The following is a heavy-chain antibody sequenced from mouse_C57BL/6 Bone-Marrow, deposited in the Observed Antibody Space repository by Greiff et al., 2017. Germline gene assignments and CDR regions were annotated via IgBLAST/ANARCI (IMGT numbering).Heavy chain of an antibody. Sequence: VQLVESGAELAKPGASVKLSCKASGYTFTSYWMHWVKQRPGQGLEWIGYINPSSGYTTYNQKFKDKATLTADKSSSTAYMQLSSLTYEDSAVYYCARLTTVVAFDYWGQGTTLTVSS. V-gene: IGHV1-7*01. D-gene: IGHD1-1*01. CDR3: ARLTTVVAFDY. CDR2: INPSSGYT. CDR1: GYTFTSYW. J-gene: IGHJ2*01.